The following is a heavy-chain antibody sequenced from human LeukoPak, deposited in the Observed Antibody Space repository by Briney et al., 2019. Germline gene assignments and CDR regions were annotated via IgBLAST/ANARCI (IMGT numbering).Heavy chain of an antibody. Sequence: GGSLRLSCAASGFTFSSYAMSWVRKAPGKGLEWVSAISGSGGSTYYADSVKGRFTISRDNAKNTLYLQMNSLRAEDTAVYYCAKGRRGYDSSGYDYWGQGTLVTVSS. CDR2: ISGSGGST. CDR1: GFTFSSYA. D-gene: IGHD3-22*01. CDR3: AKGRRGYDSSGYDY. V-gene: IGHV3-23*01. J-gene: IGHJ4*02.